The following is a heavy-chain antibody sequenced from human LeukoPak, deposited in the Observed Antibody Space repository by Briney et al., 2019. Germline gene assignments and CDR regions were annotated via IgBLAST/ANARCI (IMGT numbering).Heavy chain of an antibody. Sequence: PSETLSLTCAVYGGSFSGYYWSWIRQPPGKGLEWIGEINHSGSTNYNPSLKSRVTISVDTSKNQFSLKLSSVTAADTAVYYCAREPGTAMVGCYFDYWGQGTLVTVSS. D-gene: IGHD5-18*01. CDR1: GGSFSGYY. J-gene: IGHJ4*02. CDR2: INHSGST. CDR3: AREPGTAMVGCYFDY. V-gene: IGHV4-34*01.